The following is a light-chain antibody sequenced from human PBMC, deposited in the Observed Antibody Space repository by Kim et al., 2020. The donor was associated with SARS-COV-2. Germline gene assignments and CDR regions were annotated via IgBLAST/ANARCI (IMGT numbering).Light chain of an antibody. CDR2: AAS. CDR1: QGISSY. V-gene: IGKV1-8*01. J-gene: IGKJ4*01. Sequence: AIRMTQSPSSLSASTGDRVTITCRASQGISSYLAWYQQKPGKAPKLLIYAASTLQSGVPSRFSGSGSGTDFTLTISCLQSEDFATYYCKQDYTYLTSSAQVRSMRLT. CDR3: KQDYTYLTSSAQVRSMRLT.